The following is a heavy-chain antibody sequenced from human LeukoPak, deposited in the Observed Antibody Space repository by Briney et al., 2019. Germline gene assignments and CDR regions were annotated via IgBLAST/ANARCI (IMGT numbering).Heavy chain of an antibody. V-gene: IGHV3-23*01. J-gene: IGHJ3*01. CDR2: ISADDKA. D-gene: IGHD6-19*01. CDR1: GFTITTYA. CDR3: AKALALAGTGGGFDV. Sequence: GGSLRLSCAASGFTITTYAINWVRQAPGKGLEWVSGISADDKAYYADSVKGRFTVSRDNSKNTVSLQMSSLRAEDTALYYCAKALALAGTGGGFDVWGQGTRVAVSS.